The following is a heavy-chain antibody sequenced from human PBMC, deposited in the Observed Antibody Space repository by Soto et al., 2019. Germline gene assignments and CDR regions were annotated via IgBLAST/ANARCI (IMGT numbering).Heavy chain of an antibody. Sequence: SETLSLTCTVSGGSISSSSYYWGWIRQPPGKGLEWIGSIYYSGSTYYNPSLKSRVTISVDTSKNQFSLKLSSVTAADTAVYYCARTLYGSSWLPRRGFYYFDYWGQGTLVTVSS. D-gene: IGHD6-13*01. CDR3: ARTLYGSSWLPRRGFYYFDY. V-gene: IGHV4-39*01. CDR2: IYYSGST. J-gene: IGHJ4*02. CDR1: GGSISSSSYY.